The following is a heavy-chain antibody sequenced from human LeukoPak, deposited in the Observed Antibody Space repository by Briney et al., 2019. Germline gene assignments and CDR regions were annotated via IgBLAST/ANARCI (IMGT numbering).Heavy chain of an antibody. J-gene: IGHJ3*02. CDR3: ARHDQVSTSSPKFNDAFDI. V-gene: IGHV4-59*08. CDR2: IYYSGTS. Sequence: SETLSLTCTVSGDSMTSYYWSWIRQPPGKGLEWIGNIYYSGTSNYNPSLRSRVTISEDTSKNQFSLELNSVTVTDTAVYYCARHDQVSTSSPKFNDAFDIWGQGTMVTVSS. CDR1: GDSMTSYY. D-gene: IGHD2-2*01.